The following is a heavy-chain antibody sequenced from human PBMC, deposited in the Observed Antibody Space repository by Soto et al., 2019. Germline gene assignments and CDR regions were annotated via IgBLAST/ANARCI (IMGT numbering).Heavy chain of an antibody. CDR1: GYTFTSYY. J-gene: IGHJ5*02. CDR2: INPSGGST. Sequence: ASVKVSCKASGYTFTSYYMHWVRQAPGQGLEWMGIINPSGGSTSYAQKFQGRVTMTRDTSTSTVYMELSSLRSEDTAVYYCASYLYYYDSSGPGYGWIDPRGQGTLVTVSS. V-gene: IGHV1-46*01. CDR3: ASYLYYYDSSGPGYGWIDP. D-gene: IGHD3-22*01.